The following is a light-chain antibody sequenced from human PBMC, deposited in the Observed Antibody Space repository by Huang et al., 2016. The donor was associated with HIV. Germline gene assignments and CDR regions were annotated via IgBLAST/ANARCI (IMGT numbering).Light chain of an antibody. CDR3: QQRSNWPLFT. V-gene: IGKV3-11*01. CDR1: QSVSSS. CDR2: DTS. J-gene: IGKJ3*01. Sequence: EIVLTQSPATLSLSPGERATLSCKASQSVSSSLAWYQQKPGQAPRLLIYDTSNRATGIPARVSGSESGTDCTLTISSLEPEDCAVYYCQQRSNWPLFTFGPGTKVDIK.